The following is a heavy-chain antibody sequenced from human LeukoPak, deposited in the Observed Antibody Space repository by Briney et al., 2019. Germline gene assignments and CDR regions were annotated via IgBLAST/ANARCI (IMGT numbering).Heavy chain of an antibody. V-gene: IGHV3-43*02. CDR2: ISGGGGST. CDR1: GFTFDDYA. J-gene: IGHJ4*02. Sequence: GGSLRLSCAASGFTFDDYAMHWVRQAPGKGLEWVSLISGGGGSTYYADSVKGRFTISRDNSKNSLYLQMNSLRTEDTALYYCAKDRYYGGNSGQDYWGQGTLVTVSS. CDR3: AKDRYYGGNSGQDY. D-gene: IGHD4-23*01.